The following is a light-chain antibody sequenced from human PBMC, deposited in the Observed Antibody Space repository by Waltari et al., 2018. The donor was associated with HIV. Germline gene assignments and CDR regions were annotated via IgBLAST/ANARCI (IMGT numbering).Light chain of an antibody. Sequence: DIQMTQSPSSVSASVGDRVTIAFRASEDINKWLAWYQQKPGKAPNLLIYKATVLETGVPSRFSGSVSGTDFTLTINNLQSDDFATYYCQQYETDSRTFGQGTKV. J-gene: IGKJ1*01. V-gene: IGKV1-5*03. CDR3: QQYETDSRT. CDR2: KAT. CDR1: EDINKW.